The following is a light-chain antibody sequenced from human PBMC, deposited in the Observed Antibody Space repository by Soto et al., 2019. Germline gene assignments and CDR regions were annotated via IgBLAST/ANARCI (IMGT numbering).Light chain of an antibody. V-gene: IGKV3-20*01. J-gene: IGKJ5*01. CDR1: QSVSSNF. CDR2: GAS. CDR3: QHYGSSPST. Sequence: EIVLTQSPGTLSLSPGERATLSCRASQSVSSNFLAWYQQKPGQAPRLLIYGASRRATGIPDRFSGSGSGPDFTLTISRLESEDFELYYCQHYGSSPSTFGQGTRLEMK.